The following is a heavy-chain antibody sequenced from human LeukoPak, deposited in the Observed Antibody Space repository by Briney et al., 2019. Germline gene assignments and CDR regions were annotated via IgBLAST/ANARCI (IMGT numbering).Heavy chain of an antibody. V-gene: IGHV4-59*01. J-gene: IGHJ4*02. CDR1: GGSISTYY. Sequence: SETLSLTCTVSGGSISTYYWSWIRQPPGKGLEWLGYVFYIGSTIYNPSLKSRLTISVDTSRNQFSLKLSSVTAADTAVYYCARGRISSGWFAHFDYWGQGTLGTVSS. CDR3: ARGRISSGWFAHFDY. CDR2: VFYIGST. D-gene: IGHD6-19*01.